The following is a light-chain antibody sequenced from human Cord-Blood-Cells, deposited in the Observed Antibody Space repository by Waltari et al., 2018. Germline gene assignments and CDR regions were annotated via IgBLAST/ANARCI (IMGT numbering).Light chain of an antibody. CDR3: QQYYSTPWT. J-gene: IGKJ1*01. Sequence: DIVMTQSPDSLVLSLGARATITCKASPSVLYSSNNKNYLAWYQQKPGQPPKLLIYWASTRESGVPDRFSGSGSGTDFTLTISSLQAEDVAVYYCQQYYSTPWTFGQGTKVEIK. CDR1: PSVLYSSNNKNY. V-gene: IGKV4-1*01. CDR2: WAS.